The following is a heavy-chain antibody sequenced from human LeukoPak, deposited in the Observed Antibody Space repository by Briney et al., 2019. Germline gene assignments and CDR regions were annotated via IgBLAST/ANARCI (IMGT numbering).Heavy chain of an antibody. CDR1: GLTVSNNY. CDR3: ARDYGDYGDYYMDV. D-gene: IGHD4-17*01. Sequence: GGSLRLSCAASGLTVSNNYMTWVRQAPGKGLEWVSGIYSGGSTYYGDSVKGRFTISRDNSKNTLYLQMNSLKAEDTAVYYCARDYGDYGDYYMDVWGEGTTVTISS. CDR2: IYSGGST. V-gene: IGHV3-53*01. J-gene: IGHJ6*03.